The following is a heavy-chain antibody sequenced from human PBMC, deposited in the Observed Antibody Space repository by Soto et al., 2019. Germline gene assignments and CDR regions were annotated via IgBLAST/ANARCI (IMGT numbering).Heavy chain of an antibody. CDR2: ISWNSGSI. V-gene: IGHV3-9*01. D-gene: IGHD5-18*01. CDR1: GFTFDDYA. CDR3: AKDSGYSYGVGGMDV. J-gene: IGHJ6*02. Sequence: PGGSLRLSCAASGFTFDDYAMHWVRQAPGKGLEWVSGISWNSGSIGYADSVKGRFTISRDNAKNSLYLQMNSLRAEDTALYYCAKDSGYSYGVGGMDVWGQGNTVPVSS.